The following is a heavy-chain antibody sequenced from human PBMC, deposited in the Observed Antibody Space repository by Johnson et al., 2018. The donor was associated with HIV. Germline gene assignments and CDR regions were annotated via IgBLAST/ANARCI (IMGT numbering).Heavy chain of an antibody. V-gene: IGHV3-20*04. J-gene: IGHJ3*02. Sequence: VQLVESGGVVVQPGGSLRLSCAASGSTFDDYGMNWVRPVPGQGLGWVPGMNWYGGSTIYADSVKGRFTISRANAKNSLYLQMNSLRAEDTALYYCARVVQYYDSSGYSTRGGDGLDIWGQGTVVTVSS. CDR2: MNWYGGST. CDR3: ARVVQYYDSSGYSTRGGDGLDI. D-gene: IGHD3-22*01. CDR1: GSTFDDYG.